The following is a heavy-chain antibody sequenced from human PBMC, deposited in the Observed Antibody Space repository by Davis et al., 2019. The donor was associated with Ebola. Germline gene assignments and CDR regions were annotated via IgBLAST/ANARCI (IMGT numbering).Heavy chain of an antibody. CDR2: INPNDGRT. D-gene: IGHD5-12*01. CDR1: RHTFTNYY. J-gene: IGHJ3*02. V-gene: IGHV1-46*03. CDR3: TTPGGQDSGYDVFDI. Sequence: ASVHVSCKASRHTFTNYYMHWVRQAHGQGLEWMGMINPNDGRTIYAQKFQGRVTVTRDTSTTTVYMDLSSLRSEDTALYYCTTPGGQDSGYDVFDIWGQGTMVTVSS.